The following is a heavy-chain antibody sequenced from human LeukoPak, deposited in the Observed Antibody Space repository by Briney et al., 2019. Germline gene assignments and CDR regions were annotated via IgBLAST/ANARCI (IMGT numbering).Heavy chain of an antibody. CDR1: GFTFSSYG. CDR2: ISYDGSNK. D-gene: IGHD3-3*01. V-gene: IGHV3-30*18. CDR3: AKWARAGTFWSGYYVDY. Sequence: GGSLRLSCAASGFTFSSYGMHWVRQAPGKGLEWVAVISYDGSNKYYADSVKGRFTISRDNSKNTLYLQMNSLRAEDTAVYYCAKWARAGTFWSGYYVDYWGQGTLVTVSS. J-gene: IGHJ4*02.